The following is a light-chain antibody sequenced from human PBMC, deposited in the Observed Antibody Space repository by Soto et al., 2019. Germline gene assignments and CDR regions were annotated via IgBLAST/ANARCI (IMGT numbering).Light chain of an antibody. CDR3: QHYNSYPEA. CDR1: QTISSW. CDR2: KAS. J-gene: IGKJ1*01. V-gene: IGKV1-5*03. Sequence: DIQITQSPSTLSVSGGDRVTISFPASQTISSWLAWYQQKPGKAPKLLXYKASTLKSGVPSRFSVSGSGTEFTLTISSLKTDDVATYYCQHYNSYPEAFGQGTKVDIK.